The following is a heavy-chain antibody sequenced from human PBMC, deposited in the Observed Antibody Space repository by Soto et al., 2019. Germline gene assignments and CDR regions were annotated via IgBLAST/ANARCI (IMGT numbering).Heavy chain of an antibody. V-gene: IGHV1-69*13. CDR3: ATGSFTSTGGRIGYHYNAMDV. CDR2: IIPIFGPA. J-gene: IGHJ6*02. D-gene: IGHD1-1*01. Sequence: VASVKVSCKSSGGTFSSHSINWVRQAPGQGLEWVGGIIPIFGPANFAKKFQGRVTITADESTTTAYMELSTLTSEDTAVYYCATGSFTSTGGRIGYHYNAMDVWGQGTTVTVSS. CDR1: GGTFSSHS.